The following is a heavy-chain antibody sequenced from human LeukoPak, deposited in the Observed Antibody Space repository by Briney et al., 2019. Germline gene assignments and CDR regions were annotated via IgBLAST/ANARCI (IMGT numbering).Heavy chain of an antibody. J-gene: IGHJ4*02. CDR3: ARHRRLSYFDY. CDR2: IYYRGST. V-gene: IGHV4-39*01. CDR1: GGSISSSSYY. Sequence: PSETLSLTCTVSGGSISSSSYYWGWIRQPPGKGLEWIGNIYYRGSTYYNPSLKSRVTISVDTSKNQFSLKLSSVTAADTAVYFCARHRRLSYFDYWGQGTLVTVSS. D-gene: IGHD2/OR15-2a*01.